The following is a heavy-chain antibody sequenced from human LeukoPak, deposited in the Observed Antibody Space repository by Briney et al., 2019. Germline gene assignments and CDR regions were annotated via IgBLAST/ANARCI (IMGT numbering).Heavy chain of an antibody. CDR3: ARPAPTGVDAFDT. CDR1: GYTFTSYY. V-gene: IGHV1-46*01. J-gene: IGHJ3*02. Sequence: ASVKVSCKASGYTFTSYYIHWVRQAPGQGLEWMGIINPSGGSTRYAQKFQGRVTMTRDTSTSTVYMELSSLRSEDTAVYYCARPAPTGVDAFDTWGQGTLVTVSS. CDR2: INPSGGST. D-gene: IGHD3-10*01.